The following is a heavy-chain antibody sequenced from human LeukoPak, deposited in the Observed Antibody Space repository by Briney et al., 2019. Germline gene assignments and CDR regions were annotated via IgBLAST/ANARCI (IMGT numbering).Heavy chain of an antibody. J-gene: IGHJ5*02. V-gene: IGHV4-4*07. CDR2: IYTSGST. D-gene: IGHD3-22*01. CDR1: GGSISSYY. Sequence: SETLSLTCTVSGGSISSYYWSWIRQPAGKGLEWIGRIYTSGSTNYNPSLKSRVTMSVDTSKNQFSLKLSSVTAADTAVYYCARRGYYYDSSGYYYRWFDPWGQGTLVTVSS. CDR3: ARRGYYYDSSGYYYRWFDP.